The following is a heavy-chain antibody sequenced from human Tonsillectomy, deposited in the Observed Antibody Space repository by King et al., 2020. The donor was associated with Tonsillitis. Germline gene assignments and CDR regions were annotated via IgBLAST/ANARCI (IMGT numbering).Heavy chain of an antibody. V-gene: IGHV3-30-3*01. CDR3: ARGRVTMIGAHFDS. CDR1: GFIFRNYA. CDR2: ISDDGSNK. J-gene: IGHJ4*02. D-gene: IGHD2-21*01. Sequence: VQLAESGGGVVQPGRSLRLSCAASGFIFRNYAMYWVRQAPGKGLEWVAVISDDGSNKYYADSVKDQFTISRDNSKNTLYLQMNSLRAEDMAMYYCARGRVTMIGAHFDSWGQGTLVTVSS.